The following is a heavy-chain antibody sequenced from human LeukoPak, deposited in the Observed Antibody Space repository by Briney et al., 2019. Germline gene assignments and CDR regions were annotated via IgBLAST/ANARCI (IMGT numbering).Heavy chain of an antibody. J-gene: IGHJ4*02. D-gene: IGHD6-19*01. CDR2: IYYSGST. CDR3: AREPYSSGWQRYFDY. CDR1: GGSISSGGYY. Sequence: SQTLSLTCTVPGGSISSGGYYWSWIRQHPGKGLEWIGYIYYSGSTYYNPSLKSRVTISVDTSKNQFPLKLSSVTAADTAVYYCAREPYSSGWQRYFDYGGQGTLVTVSS. V-gene: IGHV4-31*03.